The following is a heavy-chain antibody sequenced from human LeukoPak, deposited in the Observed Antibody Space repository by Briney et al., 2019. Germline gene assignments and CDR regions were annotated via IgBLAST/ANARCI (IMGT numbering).Heavy chain of an antibody. CDR2: ISSAGTT. CDR1: GFTVSSSY. J-gene: IGHJ4*02. V-gene: IGHV3-66*01. Sequence: GGSLTLCCAASGFTVSSSYMSWVRQAPGKGLEWVSIISSAGTTYYADSVKGRFTISRDNSKNTVYLQVNSLRDEDTAVYYCARDLEAANTYYFDYWGRGTTVTVSS. CDR3: ARDLEAANTYYFDY. D-gene: IGHD6-13*01.